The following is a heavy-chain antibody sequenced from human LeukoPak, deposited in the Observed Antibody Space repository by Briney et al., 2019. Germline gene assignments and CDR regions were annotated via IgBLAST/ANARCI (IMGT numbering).Heavy chain of an antibody. CDR1: GGSFSGYY. J-gene: IGHJ4*02. CDR3: ARGRHYDILTGYYNERYFDY. CDR2: INPSGST. Sequence: SETLSLTCAVYGGSFSGYYWNWIRQPPGKGLDWIGEINPSGSTNYNPSLKSRVTISVDTSKNDFSLKLSSVTAADTAVYYFARGRHYDILTGYYNERYFDYWGQGTLVTVSS. D-gene: IGHD3-9*01. V-gene: IGHV4-34*01.